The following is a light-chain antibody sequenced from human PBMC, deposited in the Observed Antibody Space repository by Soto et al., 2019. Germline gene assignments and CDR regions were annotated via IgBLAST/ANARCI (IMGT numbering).Light chain of an antibody. CDR3: QQDNRYPYT. V-gene: IGKV1-5*03. Sequence: DIQMTQSPSTLSASVGDRVTITCRASQTISGWLAWYQQKPGKAPKLLIYKASTLQSGVPSRFSGSGSGTEFTLTRSSLQPDDFATYYCQQDNRYPYTFGQGTTLEI. J-gene: IGKJ2*01. CDR2: KAS. CDR1: QTISGW.